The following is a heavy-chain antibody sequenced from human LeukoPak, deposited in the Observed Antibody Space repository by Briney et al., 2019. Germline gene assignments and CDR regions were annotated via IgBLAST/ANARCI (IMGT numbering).Heavy chain of an antibody. D-gene: IGHD3-3*01. Sequence: GGSLRLSCAASGVTFSSYEMSWVRQAPGKGLEWVSDISGSGGSTYYADSVKGRFTISRDNSKNTLYLQMNSLRAEDTAVYYCAKGWGIPIFGVVTNWGQGTLVTVSS. CDR3: AKGWGIPIFGVVTN. J-gene: IGHJ4*02. CDR1: GVTFSSYE. CDR2: ISGSGGST. V-gene: IGHV3-23*01.